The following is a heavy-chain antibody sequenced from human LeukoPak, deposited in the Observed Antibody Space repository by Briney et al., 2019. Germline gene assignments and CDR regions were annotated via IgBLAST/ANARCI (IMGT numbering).Heavy chain of an antibody. CDR2: ISDSGAVP. V-gene: IGHV3-11*04. CDR3: ARSLIVAYEDY. D-gene: IGHD3-22*01. CDR1: GFRFDSFY. J-gene: IGHJ4*02. Sequence: PGGSLRLSCAASGFRFDSFYMGWIRQVPGKGLDYIAFISDSGAVPYYAESVKGRFTISRDNAKNSVSLQMNSLSADDTAVYYCARSLIVAYEDYWGQGSLVTVSS.